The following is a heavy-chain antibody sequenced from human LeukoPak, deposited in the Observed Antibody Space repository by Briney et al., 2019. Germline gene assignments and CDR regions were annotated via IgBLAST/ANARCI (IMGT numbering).Heavy chain of an antibody. J-gene: IGHJ4*02. CDR2: IFYSGGIT. CDR1: GGSISSYY. V-gene: IGHV4-59*01. Sequence: PSETLSLTCTVSGGSISSYYWSWIRQPPGKGLDWIGHIFYSGGITNYNPSLKSRLTTSLDTSKNQFSLKLSSVTAADTAVYYCARGKYYFDYWGQGTLVTVSS. CDR3: ARGKYYFDY.